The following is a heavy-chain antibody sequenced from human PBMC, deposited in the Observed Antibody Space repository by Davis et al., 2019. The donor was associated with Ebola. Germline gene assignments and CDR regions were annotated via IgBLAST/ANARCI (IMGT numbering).Heavy chain of an antibody. Sequence: GGSLRLSCAVYGGSFSGYYWSWVRQAPGKGLEWVANIKQDGSEKYYVDSVKGRFTISRDNAKNSLYLQMNSLRAEDTAVYYCARKAGYWGQGTLVTVSS. J-gene: IGHJ4*02. CDR2: IKQDGSEK. CDR3: ARKAGY. V-gene: IGHV3-7*03. CDR1: GGSFSGYY.